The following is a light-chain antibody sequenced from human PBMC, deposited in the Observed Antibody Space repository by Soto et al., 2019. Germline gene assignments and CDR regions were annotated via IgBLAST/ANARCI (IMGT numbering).Light chain of an antibody. CDR1: SSNIGNHY. V-gene: IGLV1-51*02. Sequence: QSVLTQPPSVSAAPGQQVTISCSGSSSNIGNHYVSWYQQLPGSAPKLLIYENTKRPSGIPDRFSGSKSGTSATLGITGLQTGDEADYYCGTWDNSLSGGVFGGGTKL. J-gene: IGLJ3*02. CDR2: ENT. CDR3: GTWDNSLSGGV.